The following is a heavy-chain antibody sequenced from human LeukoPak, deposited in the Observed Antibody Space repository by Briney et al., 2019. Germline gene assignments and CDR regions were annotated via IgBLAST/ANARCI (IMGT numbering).Heavy chain of an antibody. J-gene: IGHJ6*02. CDR3: ARRPYYDFWSGLVAYYYYYGMDV. CDR2: ISYDGSNK. Sequence: GGSLRLSCAASGFTFGSYAMHWVRQAPGKGLEWVAVISYDGSNKYYADSVKGRFTISRDNSKNTLYLQMNSLRAEDTAVYYCARRPYYDFWSGLVAYYYYYGMDVWGQGTTVTVSS. V-gene: IGHV3-30-3*01. D-gene: IGHD3-3*01. CDR1: GFTFGSYA.